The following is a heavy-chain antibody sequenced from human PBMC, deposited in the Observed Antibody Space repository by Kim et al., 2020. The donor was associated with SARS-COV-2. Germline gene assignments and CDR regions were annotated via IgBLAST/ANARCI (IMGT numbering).Heavy chain of an antibody. J-gene: IGHJ6*02. Sequence: SETLSLTCTVSGGSISSYYWSWIRQTPGKGMEWIGYIYYSGSTNYNPSLKSRVTISVDTSKNQFSLKLSSVTAADTAVYYCARAWGDIVVVPAKNLYYYGMYVWGQGTTVTVSS. V-gene: IGHV4-59*01. D-gene: IGHD2-2*01. CDR3: ARAWGDIVVVPAKNLYYYGMYV. CDR1: GGSISSYY. CDR2: IYYSGST.